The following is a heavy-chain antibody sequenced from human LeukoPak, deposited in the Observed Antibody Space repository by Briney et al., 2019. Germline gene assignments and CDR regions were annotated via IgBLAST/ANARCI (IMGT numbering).Heavy chain of an antibody. D-gene: IGHD1-26*01. CDR1: GFTFDDYG. V-gene: IGHV3-20*04. CDR3: ARVTTLGARIIDY. J-gene: IGHJ4*02. CDR2: INWNGGST. Sequence: TGGSLRLSCAASGFTFDDYGMSWVRQAPGKGLEWVSGINWNGGSTGYADSVKGRFTISRDSSKNTLHLQMNSLRTEDTAVYYCARVTTLGARIIDYWGQGTLVTVSS.